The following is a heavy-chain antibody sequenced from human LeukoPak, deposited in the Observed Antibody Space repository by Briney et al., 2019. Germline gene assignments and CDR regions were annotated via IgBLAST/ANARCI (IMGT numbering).Heavy chain of an antibody. J-gene: IGHJ6*03. CDR2: ISTSSSYI. Sequence: PGGSLRLSCAASGFTFSSSDMTWVRQAPGKGLEWVSSISTSSSYIYYTDSVKGRFTISRDNAKNSLYLQMNSLRAEDTALYYCARGITVTRYYYYYYMDVWGKGTTVTVSS. D-gene: IGHD4-17*01. V-gene: IGHV3-21*04. CDR1: GFTFSSSD. CDR3: ARGITVTRYYYYYYMDV.